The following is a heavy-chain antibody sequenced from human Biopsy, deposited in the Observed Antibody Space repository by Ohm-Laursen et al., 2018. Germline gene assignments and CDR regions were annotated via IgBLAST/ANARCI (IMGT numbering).Heavy chain of an antibody. CDR3: TKAGSQDGFDI. Sequence: GSLRLSCAASGFTFASHAMRWVRQAPGKGLEWVSLISGSGDTVYYPDSVKGRFTISRDNSKNTLYLEMNSLRTEETAKYYCTKAGSQDGFDIWGPGTMVTVSS. CDR1: GFTFASHA. J-gene: IGHJ3*02. CDR2: ISGSGDTV. D-gene: IGHD3-10*01. V-gene: IGHV3-23*01.